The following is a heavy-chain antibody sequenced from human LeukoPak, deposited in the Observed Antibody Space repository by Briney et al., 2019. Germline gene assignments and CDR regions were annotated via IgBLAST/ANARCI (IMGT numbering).Heavy chain of an antibody. CDR2: ISAYNGNT. Sequence: ASVKVSCKASGYTFTSYGISWVRQAPGQGLEWIGWISAYNGNTNYAQRLQGRVTMTTDTSTSTAYMELRSLRSDDTAVYYCARDDYSNYVDYWGQGTLVSVSS. CDR1: GYTFTSYG. CDR3: ARDDYSNYVDY. D-gene: IGHD4-11*01. V-gene: IGHV1-18*01. J-gene: IGHJ4*02.